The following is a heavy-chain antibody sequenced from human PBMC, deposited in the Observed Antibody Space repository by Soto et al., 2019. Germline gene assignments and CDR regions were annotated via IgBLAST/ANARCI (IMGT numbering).Heavy chain of an antibody. CDR1: GGTFSSYA. V-gene: IGHV1-69*01. D-gene: IGHD1-26*01. CDR3: ASDGYSGSQGAFDI. J-gene: IGHJ3*02. CDR2: IIPIFGTA. Sequence: QVQLVQSGAEVKKPGSSVKVSCKASGGTFSSYAISWVRQAPGQGLEWMGGIIPIFGTANYAQKFQGRVTITADESTSTADMELSSLRAEDTVVYYCASDGYSGSQGAFDIWGPGTMVPVSS.